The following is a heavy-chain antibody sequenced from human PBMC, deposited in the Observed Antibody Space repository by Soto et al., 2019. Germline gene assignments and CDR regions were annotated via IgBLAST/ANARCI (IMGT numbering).Heavy chain of an antibody. CDR2: IRSKAYGGTT. Sequence: GGSLRLSCTASGFTFGDYAMSWFRQAPGKGLERVGFIRSKAYGGTTGYAASVKDRFTISRDDSRSIAYLQMNSLKTEDTAVYYCTRPYYYDSTGYQRYWGQGTLVTVSS. CDR3: TRPYYYDSTGYQRY. V-gene: IGHV3-49*03. J-gene: IGHJ4*02. CDR1: GFTFGDYA. D-gene: IGHD3-22*01.